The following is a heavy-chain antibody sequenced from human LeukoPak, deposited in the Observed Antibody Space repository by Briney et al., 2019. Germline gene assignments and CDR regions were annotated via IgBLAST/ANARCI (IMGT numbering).Heavy chain of an antibody. D-gene: IGHD2-15*01. V-gene: IGHV1-2*02. CDR2: INPNSGGT. CDR1: RYTFTGYY. Sequence: GASVKVSCKASRYTFTGYYMHWVRQAPGQGLEWMGWINPNSGGTNYAQKFQGRVTMTRDTSISTAYMELSRLRSDDTAVYYCAAGRGYCSGGSCYGDDSFDIWGQGTMVTVSS. J-gene: IGHJ3*02. CDR3: AAGRGYCSGGSCYGDDSFDI.